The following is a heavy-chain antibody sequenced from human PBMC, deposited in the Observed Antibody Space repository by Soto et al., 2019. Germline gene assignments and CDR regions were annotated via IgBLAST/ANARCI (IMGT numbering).Heavy chain of an antibody. CDR2: IHSGST. CDR3: ARGSVPGWFDP. D-gene: IGHD3-10*01. Sequence: PSETLSLTCTVSGGSISSDYWNWIRQPPGKGLEWIGYIHSGSTNYNPSLKSRVTISVDTSKKQFSLKLSSVTAADTAVYYCARGSVPGWFDPWGQGTLVTVSS. J-gene: IGHJ5*02. V-gene: IGHV4-59*12. CDR1: GGSISSDY.